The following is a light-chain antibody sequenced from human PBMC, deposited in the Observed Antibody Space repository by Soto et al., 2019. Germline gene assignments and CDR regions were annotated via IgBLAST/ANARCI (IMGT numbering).Light chain of an antibody. V-gene: IGKV3-15*01. CDR3: QHYSNWPPT. Sequence: EMVMTQSPATLPVSPGERVTLSCRASESVHRNLAWYQQKPGQGPRLLIYYASTRATGVPDRFTGSGSGTEFTLTISSLQSEDFGVYHCQHYSNWPPTFGPGTKVEIK. CDR1: ESVHRN. J-gene: IGKJ3*01. CDR2: YAS.